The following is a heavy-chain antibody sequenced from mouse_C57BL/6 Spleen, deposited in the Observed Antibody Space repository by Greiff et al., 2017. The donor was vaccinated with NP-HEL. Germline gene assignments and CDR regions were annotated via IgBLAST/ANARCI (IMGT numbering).Heavy chain of an antibody. J-gene: IGHJ4*01. V-gene: IGHV5-17*01. CDR1: GFTFCDYG. CDR3: AKGDDGYYVDYAMDY. CDR2: ISSGSSTI. Sequence: EVMLVESGGGLVKPGGSLKLSCAASGFTFCDYGMHWVRQAPEKGLEWVAYISSGSSTIYYADTVKGRFTISRDNAKNTLFLQMTSLRSEDTAMYYCAKGDDGYYVDYAMDYWGQGTSVTVSS. D-gene: IGHD2-3*01.